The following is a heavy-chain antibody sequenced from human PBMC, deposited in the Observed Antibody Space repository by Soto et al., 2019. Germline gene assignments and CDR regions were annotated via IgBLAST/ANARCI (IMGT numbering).Heavy chain of an antibody. Sequence: ASVKVSCKASGGTFSSYAISWVRQAPGQGLEWMGGITPIFGTANYAQKFQGRVTITADESTSTAYMELSSLRSEDTAVYYCARSPLDYGGNSWYFDYWGQGTLVTVSS. J-gene: IGHJ4*02. D-gene: IGHD4-17*01. CDR2: ITPIFGTA. V-gene: IGHV1-69*13. CDR1: GGTFSSYA. CDR3: ARSPLDYGGNSWYFDY.